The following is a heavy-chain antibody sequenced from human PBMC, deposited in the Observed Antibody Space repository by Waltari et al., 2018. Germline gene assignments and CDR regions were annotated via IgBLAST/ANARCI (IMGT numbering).Heavy chain of an antibody. CDR2: FIPILVIA. CDR1: GGTFSSYT. D-gene: IGHD2-15*01. Sequence: QVQLVQSGAEVKKPGSSVKVSCKASGGTFSSYTISWVRQAPGQGLEWMGRFIPILVIANYEQKFQCRVTIIADKSTSTAYMELSSLRSEDTAVYYCSRDPVAPGGNRHYYGMDVWCQGTTVTVSS. J-gene: IGHJ6*02. CDR3: SRDPVAPGGNRHYYGMDV. V-gene: IGHV1-69*08.